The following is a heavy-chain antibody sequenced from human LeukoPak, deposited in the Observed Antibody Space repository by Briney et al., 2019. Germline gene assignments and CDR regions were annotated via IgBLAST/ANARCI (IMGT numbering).Heavy chain of an antibody. D-gene: IGHD4-17*01. Sequence: PGGSLRLSCAVSGFTVSSNYMSWVRQAPGKGLEWVSVIYSGGSTYYADSVKGRFNISRDNSKKTQHLQRNSLRAEDTAVYYCASGGARTTFDYWGQGTLVTVSS. CDR2: IYSGGST. J-gene: IGHJ4*02. V-gene: IGHV3-66*01. CDR3: ASGGARTTFDY. CDR1: GFTVSSNY.